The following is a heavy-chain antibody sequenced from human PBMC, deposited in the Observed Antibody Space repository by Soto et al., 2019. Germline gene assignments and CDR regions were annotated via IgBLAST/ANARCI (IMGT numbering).Heavy chain of an antibody. Sequence: EVQLVESGGGLVQPGRSLRLSCAASGFTFDDYAMHWVRQAPGRGLEWVSGLSWNTGSIVYADSVKGRFTISRDNAKRSLYLQMNSLRPEDTALYYCAKGVGAGSLDGMDVWGQGTMVTVSS. CDR2: LSWNTGSI. CDR1: GFTFDDYA. V-gene: IGHV3-9*01. J-gene: IGHJ6*02. CDR3: AKGVGAGSLDGMDV. D-gene: IGHD3-3*01.